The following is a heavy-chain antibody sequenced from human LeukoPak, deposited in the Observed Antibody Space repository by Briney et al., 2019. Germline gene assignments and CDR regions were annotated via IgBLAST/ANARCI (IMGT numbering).Heavy chain of an antibody. CDR3: ARGYCSSTSCYEPPRY. CDR2: INPSGGST. J-gene: IGHJ4*02. D-gene: IGHD2-2*01. V-gene: IGHV1-46*01. Sequence: ASVKVSCKPSGYTFTSYYMHWVRQAPGQGLEWMGIINPSGGSTSYAQKFQGRVTMTRDTSTSTVYMELSSLRSEDTAVYYCARGYCSSTSCYEPPRYWGQGTLVTVSS. CDR1: GYTFTSYY.